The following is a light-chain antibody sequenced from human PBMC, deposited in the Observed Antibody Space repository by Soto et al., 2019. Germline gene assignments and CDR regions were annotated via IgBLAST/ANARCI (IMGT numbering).Light chain of an antibody. CDR2: GAS. J-gene: IGKJ1*01. Sequence: EMVLTQSPGTLSLSPGEIATLSCRASQSVSSSYLAWYQQKPGQAPRLLIYGASSRATGIPDRFSGSGSGTDFTLTISRLEPEDFAVYYCQQYDSSPKTFGQGTQVEI. CDR1: QSVSSSY. V-gene: IGKV3-20*01. CDR3: QQYDSSPKT.